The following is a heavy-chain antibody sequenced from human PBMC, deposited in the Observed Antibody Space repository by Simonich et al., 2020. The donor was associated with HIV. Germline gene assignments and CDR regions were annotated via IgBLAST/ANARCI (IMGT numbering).Heavy chain of an antibody. J-gene: IGHJ4*02. CDR3: ASGGSISSVWADDY. CDR2: ISYDGSNK. CDR1: GFTFSSYA. D-gene: IGHD3-16*01. V-gene: IGHV3-30*07. Sequence: QVQLVESGGGVVQPGRSLRLFCAASGFTFSSYAMHWFRQAPGKGLEWVAVISYDGSNKYYADSVKGRFTISRDNSKNTLYLQMNSLRAEDTAVYYCASGGSISSVWADDYWGQGTLVTVSS.